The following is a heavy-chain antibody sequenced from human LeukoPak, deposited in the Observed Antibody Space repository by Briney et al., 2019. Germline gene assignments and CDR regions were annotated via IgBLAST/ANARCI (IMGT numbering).Heavy chain of an antibody. J-gene: IGHJ4*02. CDR1: GGTFSSYA. Sequence: AASVKVSCKASGGTFSSYAISWVRQAPGQGLEWMGIINPSGGSTSYAQKFQGRVTMTRDTSTSTVYMELSSLRSEDTAVYYCARDPPHYYDSSGNDYWGQGTLVTVSS. D-gene: IGHD3-22*01. V-gene: IGHV1-46*01. CDR3: ARDPPHYYDSSGNDY. CDR2: INPSGGST.